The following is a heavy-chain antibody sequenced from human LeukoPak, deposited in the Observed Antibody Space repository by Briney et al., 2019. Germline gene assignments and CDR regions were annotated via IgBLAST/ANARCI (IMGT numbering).Heavy chain of an antibody. Sequence: GGSLRLTCAASGFTFSSYWMNWARQAPGKGLEWVASINHNGNVNYYVDSVRGRFTISRDNAKNSLYLQMSNLRAEDTAVYFCARGGGLDVWGQGATVTVSS. J-gene: IGHJ6*02. CDR3: ARGGGLDV. CDR1: GFTFSSYW. D-gene: IGHD3-16*01. V-gene: IGHV3-7*03. CDR2: INHNGNVN.